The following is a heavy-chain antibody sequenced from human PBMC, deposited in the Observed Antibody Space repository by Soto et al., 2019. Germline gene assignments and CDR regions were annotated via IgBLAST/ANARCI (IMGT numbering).Heavy chain of an antibody. CDR3: ARDGPYYYGVGQYT. CDR2: IYYEGST. Sequence: QVQLHESGPGLVKPSQTLSLTCTVSGGSISNGNYFWSWIRHLPGKGLEWIGYIYYEGSTYTNPARRSRLSMSVDTSKNQFALRLTSVTSADTAIYYGARDGPYYYGVGQYTWGQGILVTVSS. D-gene: IGHD3-22*01. V-gene: IGHV4-31*03. J-gene: IGHJ4*02. CDR1: GGSISNGNYF.